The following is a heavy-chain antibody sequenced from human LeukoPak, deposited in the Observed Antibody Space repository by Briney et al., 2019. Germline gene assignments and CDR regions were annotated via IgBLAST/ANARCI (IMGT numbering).Heavy chain of an antibody. V-gene: IGHV1-69*06. D-gene: IGHD3-3*01. CDR3: ARSLFRFLEWSYRSYYYYYMDV. CDR2: IIPIFGTV. Sequence: SVKVSCKASGYTFTSYGISWVRQAPGQGLEWMGGIIPIFGTVNYAQKFQGRVTITADKSTSTAYMELSSLRSEDTAVYYCARSLFRFLEWSYRSYYYYYMDVWGEGTTVTVSS. J-gene: IGHJ6*03. CDR1: GYTFTSYG.